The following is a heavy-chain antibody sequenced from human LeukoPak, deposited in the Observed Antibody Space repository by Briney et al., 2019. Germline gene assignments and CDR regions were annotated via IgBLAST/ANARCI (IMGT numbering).Heavy chain of an antibody. D-gene: IGHD3-10*01. CDR3: ARRDYGSGRCPYYYGLDV. CDR2: ISADNGNT. CDR1: GYTFTSYG. Sequence: ASVKVSCKASGYTFTSYGITWVRQAPGQGLEWMGWISADNGNTKYGQKVHGRVTMTTDTSTTTAYMEPRSLRSDDTAVYYCARRDYGSGRCPYYYGLDVWGQGTTVTVSS. J-gene: IGHJ6*02. V-gene: IGHV1-18*01.